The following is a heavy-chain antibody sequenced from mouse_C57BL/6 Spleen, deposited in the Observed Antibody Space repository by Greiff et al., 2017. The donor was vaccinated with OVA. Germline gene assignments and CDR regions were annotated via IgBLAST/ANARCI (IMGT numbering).Heavy chain of an antibody. CDR2: ISYDGSN. V-gene: IGHV3-6*01. CDR1: GYSITSGYY. D-gene: IGHD2-5*01. J-gene: IGHJ3*01. Sequence: EVQLQQSGPGLVKPSQSLSLTCSVTGYSITSGYYWNWIRQFPGNKLEWMGYISYDGSNNYNPSLKNRISITRDTSKNQFFLKLNSVTTEDTATYYCARDRPYYSNPWFAYWGQGTLVTVSA. CDR3: ARDRPYYSNPWFAY.